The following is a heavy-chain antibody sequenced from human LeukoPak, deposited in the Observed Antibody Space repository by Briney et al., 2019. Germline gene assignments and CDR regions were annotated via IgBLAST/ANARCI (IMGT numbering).Heavy chain of an antibody. Sequence: ASVKVSCKASGYTFTSYYMHWLRQAPGQGLEWMGIINPSGGSTSYAQKFQGRVTMTRDTSTSTVYMELSSLRSEDTAVYYCARGVGPPAYCGGDCFSGYFDLWGRGTLVTVSS. J-gene: IGHJ2*01. CDR3: ARGVGPPAYCGGDCFSGYFDL. CDR2: INPSGGST. V-gene: IGHV1-46*03. CDR1: GYTFTSYY. D-gene: IGHD2-21*01.